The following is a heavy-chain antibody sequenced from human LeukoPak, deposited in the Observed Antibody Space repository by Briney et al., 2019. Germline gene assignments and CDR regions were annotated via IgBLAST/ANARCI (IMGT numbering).Heavy chain of an antibody. CDR1: GGSFSGYY. V-gene: IGHV4-34*01. D-gene: IGHD2-15*01. Sequence: PSETLSLTCAVYGGSFSGYYWNWIRQPPGKGLDWIGEINHSGSTNYNPSLKSRVTISVDTSKNQFSLKLSSVTAADTAVYYCTRGLTYCSGGSCYSYYYMDVWGKGTTVTVSS. J-gene: IGHJ6*03. CDR3: TRGLTYCSGGSCYSYYYMDV. CDR2: INHSGST.